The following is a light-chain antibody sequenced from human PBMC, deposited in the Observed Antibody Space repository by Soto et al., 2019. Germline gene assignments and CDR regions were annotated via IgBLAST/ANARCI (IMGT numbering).Light chain of an antibody. CDR1: QRIGSW. CDR2: YVS. Sequence: DIQMTQSPSTLSASVGDRVTITSRASQRIGSWLAWFQQKAGKAPKLLIYYVSGLESGVPSRFSGSGSGTEFTLTISSLHPDDFATYYCQQYNTNPWTFGQGTKVEI. V-gene: IGKV1-5*03. CDR3: QQYNTNPWT. J-gene: IGKJ1*01.